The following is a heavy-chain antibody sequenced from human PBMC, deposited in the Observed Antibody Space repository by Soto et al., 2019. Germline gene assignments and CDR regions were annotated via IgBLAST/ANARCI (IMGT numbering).Heavy chain of an antibody. CDR1: GGTFSSYA. CDR3: ARMGISFSGDDGDY. CDR2: FIPIFGTA. D-gene: IGHD6-13*01. Sequence: QVQLVQSGAEVKKPGSSVKVSCKASGGTFSSYAISWVRQAPGQGLEWMGGFIPIFGTANYAQKFQGRVTITADESTGIAYMELSSLRSENTAVYYSARMGISFSGDDGDYWGQGTLVTVSS. V-gene: IGHV1-69*01. J-gene: IGHJ4*02.